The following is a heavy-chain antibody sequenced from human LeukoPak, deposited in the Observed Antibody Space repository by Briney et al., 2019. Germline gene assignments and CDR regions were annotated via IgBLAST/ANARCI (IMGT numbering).Heavy chain of an antibody. D-gene: IGHD2-15*01. V-gene: IGHV3-23*01. Sequence: GGSLRLSCAASGFTFNSYVMSWVRQAPGKGLEWVSAINGGGGNTYYADSVKGRFTISRDNSKNMVYLQMNSLRADDTAMYYCAKSVVVITFRFDDWGQGALVTVSS. CDR2: INGGGGNT. J-gene: IGHJ4*02. CDR3: AKSVVVITFRFDD. CDR1: GFTFNSYV.